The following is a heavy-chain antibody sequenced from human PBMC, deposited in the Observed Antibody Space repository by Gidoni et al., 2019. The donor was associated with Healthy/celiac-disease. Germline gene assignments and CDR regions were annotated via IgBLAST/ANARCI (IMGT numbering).Heavy chain of an antibody. J-gene: IGHJ5*02. D-gene: IGHD3-3*01. CDR2: IDPGDSDT. V-gene: IGHV5-51*01. CDR1: GYSFTSYW. Sequence: EVQLVQSGAAVKKPGESLTISCKGSGYSFTSYWIGWVRQMPGKGLEWMGIIDPGDSDTRYSPSFQGQVTISADKSISTAYLQWSSLKASDTAMYYCARSGVTIFGDNWFDPWGQGTLVTVSS. CDR3: ARSGVTIFGDNWFDP.